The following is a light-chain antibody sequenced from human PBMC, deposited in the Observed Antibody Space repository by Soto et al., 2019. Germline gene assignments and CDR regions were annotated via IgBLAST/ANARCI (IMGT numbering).Light chain of an antibody. CDR2: AAS. V-gene: IGKV1D-16*01. CDR1: QDISGW. CDR3: QNYRSYAIT. Sequence: DIQMTQSPSSLSASVGDRVTITCRASQDISGWLAWYQQKAEKAPKSLIYAASSLESGVPSRFSGSGSGTDFTLTISSLQPEYCATYYCQNYRSYAITCGQGTRLEIK. J-gene: IGKJ5*01.